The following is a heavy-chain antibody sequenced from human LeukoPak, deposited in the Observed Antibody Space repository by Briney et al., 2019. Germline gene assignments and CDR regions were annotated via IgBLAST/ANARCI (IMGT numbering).Heavy chain of an antibody. CDR2: IWNDGSYK. Sequence: PGGSLRLSCAASGFTFRSYGMHWVRQAPGKGLEWVAVIWNDGSYKHYADSVKGRFTISRDDSKNTIYLQMNSLRAEDTAVYYCARDLWQQMIQGYDYWGQGTLVTVSS. CDR1: GFTFRSYG. V-gene: IGHV3-33*01. D-gene: IGHD6-13*01. J-gene: IGHJ4*02. CDR3: ARDLWQQMIQGYDY.